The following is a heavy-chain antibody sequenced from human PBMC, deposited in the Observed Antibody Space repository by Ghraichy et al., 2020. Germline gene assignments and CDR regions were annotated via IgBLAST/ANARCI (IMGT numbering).Heavy chain of an antibody. J-gene: IGHJ4*02. CDR2: MNPNSGNT. CDR1: GYTFTSYD. Sequence: ASVKVSCKASGYTFTSYDINWVRQATGQGLEWMGWMNPNSGNTSYAQKFQGRVTMTRNTSISTAYMELSSLRSEDTAVYYCARGWRDGYNYLSPLTIDYWGQGTLVTVSS. D-gene: IGHD5-24*01. CDR3: ARGWRDGYNYLSPLTIDY. V-gene: IGHV1-8*01.